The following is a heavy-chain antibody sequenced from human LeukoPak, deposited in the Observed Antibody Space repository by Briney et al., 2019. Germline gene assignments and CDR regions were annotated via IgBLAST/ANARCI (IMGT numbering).Heavy chain of an antibody. CDR1: GFTFITYA. D-gene: IGHD5-12*01. CDR3: ASSRGYSDYDSDY. J-gene: IGHJ4*02. Sequence: VGSLRLSCAASGFTFITYAMHWVRQAPGKGLEWVAVISDDGSNKYYADYVKGRFTISRDNSKNTLYLEMNSLRPEDAAVYFCASSRGYSDYDSDYWGQGNLGTVSS. V-gene: IGHV3-30*04. CDR2: ISDDGSNK.